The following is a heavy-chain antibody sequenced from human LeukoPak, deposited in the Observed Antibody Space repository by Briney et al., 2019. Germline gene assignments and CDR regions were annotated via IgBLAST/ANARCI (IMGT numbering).Heavy chain of an antibody. D-gene: IGHD4-23*01. CDR1: GYSISSGYY. CDR3: ARGRGNFDPFDY. Sequence: SETLSLTCTVSGYSISSGYYWGWIRQPPGKGLEWIGSIYHSGSTYYNPSLKSRVTISVDTSKNQFSLKLSSVTAADTAVYYCARGRGNFDPFDYWGQGTLVIVSS. CDR2: IYHSGST. J-gene: IGHJ4*02. V-gene: IGHV4-38-2*02.